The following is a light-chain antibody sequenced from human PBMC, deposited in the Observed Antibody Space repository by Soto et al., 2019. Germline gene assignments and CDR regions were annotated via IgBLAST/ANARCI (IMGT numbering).Light chain of an antibody. V-gene: IGKV1-39*01. Sequence: DIHPTMYPSALSASVLHSVTMTCRASQSVSNYLIWYQQKPGEAPKVLLYTAASRRTGVPSRFSGSRSGTDFTLTISSLQREDFAAYYCQQTYSTPRTFGQGTKVDI. CDR1: QSVSNY. CDR3: QQTYSTPRT. CDR2: TAA. J-gene: IGKJ1*01.